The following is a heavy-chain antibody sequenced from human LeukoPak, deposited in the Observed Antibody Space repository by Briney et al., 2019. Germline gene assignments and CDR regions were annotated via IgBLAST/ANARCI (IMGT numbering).Heavy chain of an antibody. V-gene: IGHV1-69*13. Sequence: SVKVSCKASGGTFISYAISWVRQAPGQGPEWMGGIIPIFGTANYAQKFQGRVTITADESTSTAYMELSSLRSEDTAVYYCARNYYDSSGYSVHYFDYWGQGTLVTVSS. CDR1: GGTFISYA. J-gene: IGHJ4*02. CDR2: IIPIFGTA. CDR3: ARNYYDSSGYSVHYFDY. D-gene: IGHD3-22*01.